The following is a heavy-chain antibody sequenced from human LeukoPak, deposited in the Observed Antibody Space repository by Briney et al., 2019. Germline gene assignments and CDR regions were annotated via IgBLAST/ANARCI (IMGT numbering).Heavy chain of an antibody. V-gene: IGHV1-24*01. CDR3: ARDHEGYSYGYSLDY. J-gene: IGHJ4*02. CDR1: GYTLTELS. Sequence: GASVKVSCKVSGYTLTELSMHWVRQAPGKGLEWMGGFDPEDGETIYAQKFQGRVTITADESTSTAYMELSSLRSEDTAVYYCARDHEGYSYGYSLDYWGQGTLVTVSS. D-gene: IGHD5-18*01. CDR2: FDPEDGET.